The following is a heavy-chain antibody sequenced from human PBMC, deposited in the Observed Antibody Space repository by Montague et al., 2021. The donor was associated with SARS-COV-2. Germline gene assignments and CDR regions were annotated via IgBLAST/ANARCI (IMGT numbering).Heavy chain of an antibody. J-gene: IGHJ5*01. Sequence: SETLSLTCVVTCSSFIPYYWSWIRQPPGGGLEWIGDVNPSGNAIYNSSLTSRITISVSTSSSQFSLSLTSVTAADPAVYYCARARASHYMSCFDSWGQGTLVIVSS. CDR2: VNPSGNA. CDR3: ARARASHYMSCFDS. V-gene: IGHV4-34*01. CDR1: CSSFIPYY. D-gene: IGHD3-10*01.